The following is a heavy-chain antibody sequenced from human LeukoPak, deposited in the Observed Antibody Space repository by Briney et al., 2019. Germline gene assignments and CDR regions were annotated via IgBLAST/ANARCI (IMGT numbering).Heavy chain of an antibody. CDR3: ARRGSDWYFDL. J-gene: IGHJ2*01. D-gene: IGHD2-15*01. Sequence: PSETLSLTCTVSGGSISSYYWSWIRQPAGKGREWIERIYTSGSTTYNPSLKSRVTMSVDTSKNQFSLKLNSVTAADTAVYYCARRGSDWYFDLWGRGTLVTVSS. CDR2: IYTSGST. V-gene: IGHV4-4*07. CDR1: GGSISSYY.